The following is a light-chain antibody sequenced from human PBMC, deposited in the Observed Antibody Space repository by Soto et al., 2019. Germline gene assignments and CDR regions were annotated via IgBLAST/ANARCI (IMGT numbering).Light chain of an antibody. Sequence: DIQTTQSPSTMSASVGYRVTITCWASQSISTWLDWYQQKPGKAPKAPFYKASGLESGVPSRFSGSGSGTDFTLTISSLQTDDFATYYCQQYNSYSTLTFGGGTKVDIK. V-gene: IGKV1-5*03. CDR1: QSISTW. J-gene: IGKJ4*01. CDR3: QQYNSYSTLT. CDR2: KAS.